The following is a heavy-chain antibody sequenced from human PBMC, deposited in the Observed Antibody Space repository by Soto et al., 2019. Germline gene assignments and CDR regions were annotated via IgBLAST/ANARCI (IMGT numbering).Heavy chain of an antibody. J-gene: IGHJ3*02. V-gene: IGHV1-18*01. D-gene: IGHD6-19*01. CDR1: GYTFTSYG. CDR3: ARIYSSGWYNGDDDTFDI. Sequence: ASVKVSCKASGYTFTSYGISWVRQAPGQGLEWMGWISAYNGNTNYAQKLQGRVTMTTDTSASTAYMELRSLRSEDTAVYYCARIYSSGWYNGDDDTFDISGQGTMVTVSS. CDR2: ISAYNGNT.